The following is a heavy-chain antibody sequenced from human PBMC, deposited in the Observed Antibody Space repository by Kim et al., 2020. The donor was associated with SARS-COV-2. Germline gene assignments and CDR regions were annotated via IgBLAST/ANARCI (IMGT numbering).Heavy chain of an antibody. Sequence: GGSLRLSCAASGFTFSSYAMSWVRQAPGKGLEWVSAISGSGGSTYYADSVKGRFTISRDNSKNTLYLQMNSLRAEDTAVYYCAKDGEHDFWSGFYPFDYWGQGTLVTVSS. CDR2: ISGSGGST. D-gene: IGHD3-3*01. J-gene: IGHJ4*02. CDR1: GFTFSSYA. V-gene: IGHV3-23*01. CDR3: AKDGEHDFWSGFYPFDY.